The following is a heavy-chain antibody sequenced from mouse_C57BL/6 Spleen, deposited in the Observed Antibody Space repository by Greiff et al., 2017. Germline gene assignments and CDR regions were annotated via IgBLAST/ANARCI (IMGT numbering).Heavy chain of an antibody. Sequence: EVKLVESGPGLVKPSQSLSLTCSVTGYSITSGYYWNWIRQLRGNILERMDYISDDGSTNYNPSLKNLISITRDTAKNQFFLKLNSVTTEDTATYYCTRDEVAPAYWGQGTLVTVSA. V-gene: IGHV3-6*01. CDR1: GYSITSGYY. CDR3: TRDEVAPAY. J-gene: IGHJ3*01. D-gene: IGHD1-3*01. CDR2: ISDDGST.